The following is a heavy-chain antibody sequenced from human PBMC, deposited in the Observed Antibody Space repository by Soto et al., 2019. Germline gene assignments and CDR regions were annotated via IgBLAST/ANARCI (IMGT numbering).Heavy chain of an antibody. CDR1: GFTFSDYY. Sequence: QVQLVESGGGLVKPGGSLRLSCAASGFTFSDYYMSWIRQAPGKGLEWVSHISSSTSSTNYADSAKGRFTISRDNAKNSLYLQMDTLRAEDSAVYYCARGGGLQIDYWGQGTLVTVSS. J-gene: IGHJ4*02. CDR3: ARGGGLQIDY. D-gene: IGHD1-26*01. V-gene: IGHV3-11*06. CDR2: ISSSTSST.